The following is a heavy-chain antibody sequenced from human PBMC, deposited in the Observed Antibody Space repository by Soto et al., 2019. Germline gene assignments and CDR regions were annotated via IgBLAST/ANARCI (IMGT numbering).Heavy chain of an antibody. Sequence: EVQLVESGGGLVKPGGSLRLSCAASGFTFSSYSMNWVRQAPGKGLEWVSSISSSSSYIYYADSVKGRFTISRDNAKNSLYLKMNSLRAEDTAVYYCARDPSLVYSSSSNLFDPWGQGTLVTVSS. D-gene: IGHD6-6*01. J-gene: IGHJ5*02. CDR3: ARDPSLVYSSSSNLFDP. CDR1: GFTFSSYS. V-gene: IGHV3-21*01. CDR2: ISSSSSYI.